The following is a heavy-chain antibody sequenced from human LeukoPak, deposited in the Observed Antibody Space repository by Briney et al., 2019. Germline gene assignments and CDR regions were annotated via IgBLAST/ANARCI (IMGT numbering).Heavy chain of an antibody. CDR3: AKDDAGFGEDFDS. CDR1: GFPFRNYS. Sequence: GGSPRLSCTTSGFPFRNYSMNWVRQAPGRGLQWVSAISASGRTTKYADPVKGRFTISRDNSRNTLYLHIDSLRPDDTALYFCAKDDAGFGEDFDSWGQGTLVIVSS. V-gene: IGHV3-23*01. D-gene: IGHD3-10*01. CDR2: ISASGRTT. J-gene: IGHJ4*02.